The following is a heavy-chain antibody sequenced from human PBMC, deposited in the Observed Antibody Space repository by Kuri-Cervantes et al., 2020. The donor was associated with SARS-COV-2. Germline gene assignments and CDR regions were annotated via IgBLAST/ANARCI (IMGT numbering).Heavy chain of an antibody. CDR1: GFTFCNAW. D-gene: IGHD2-2*01. J-gene: IGHJ6*02. V-gene: IGHV3-7*05. CDR3: ARAPIYCSSTSCYGAYGMDV. Sequence: GGSLRLSCAASGFTFCNAWMNWVRQAPGKGLEWVANIKQDGSEKYYVDSVKGRFTISRDNAKNSLYLQMDSLRAEDTAVYYCARAPIYCSSTSCYGAYGMDVWGQGTTVTVSS. CDR2: IKQDGSEK.